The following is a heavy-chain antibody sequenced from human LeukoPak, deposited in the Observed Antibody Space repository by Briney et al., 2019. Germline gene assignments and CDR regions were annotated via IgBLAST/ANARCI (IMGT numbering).Heavy chain of an antibody. D-gene: IGHD6-13*01. CDR3: ARVIAAGTSYYFDY. CDR2: ISSSGSTI. Sequence: GGSLRLSCAASGFTFSDYYMSWIRQAPGKGLEWVSYISSSGSTIYYADSVKGRFTISRDNAKNSLYLRMNSLRAEDTAVYYCARVIAAGTSYYFDYWGQGTLVTVSS. V-gene: IGHV3-11*04. J-gene: IGHJ4*02. CDR1: GFTFSDYY.